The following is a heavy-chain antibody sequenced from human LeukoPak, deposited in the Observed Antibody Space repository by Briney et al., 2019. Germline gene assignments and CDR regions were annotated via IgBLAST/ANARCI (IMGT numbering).Heavy chain of an antibody. D-gene: IGHD5-18*01. CDR2: ITASGGNT. V-gene: IGHV3-23*01. CDR3: AKGNGYSYGRYYFDY. J-gene: IGHJ4*02. CDR1: GFTFSSYA. Sequence: GGSLRLSCAASGFTFSSYAMGWVRQAPGKGLEWVSAITASGGNTYYADSVKGRFTISRDNSKNTLYLQVNSLRAEDTAVYYCAKGNGYSYGRYYFDYWRQGTLVTVSS.